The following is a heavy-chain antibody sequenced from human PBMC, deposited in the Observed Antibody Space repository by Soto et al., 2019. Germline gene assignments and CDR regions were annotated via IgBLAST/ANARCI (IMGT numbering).Heavy chain of an antibody. CDR3: ARDRSMELEVPGY. CDR2: ISHDGSNK. Sequence: PGGSLRLSCAASGFTFSSYAMHWVRQAPGKGLEWVALISHDGSNKYYADSVKGRFTISRDNPKNMLYLQMNSLRVDDTAVYYCARDRSMELEVPGYWGQGSLDTVSS. CDR1: GFTFSSYA. J-gene: IGHJ4*01. V-gene: IGHV3-30-3*01. D-gene: IGHD1-7*01.